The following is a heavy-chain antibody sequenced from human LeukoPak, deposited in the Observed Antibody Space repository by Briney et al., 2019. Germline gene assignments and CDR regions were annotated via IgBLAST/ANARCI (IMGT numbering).Heavy chain of an antibody. CDR1: GFPFSNYW. CDR2: MKQDGGEK. Sequence: GGPLRLSCAASGFPFSNYWMSWVRQAPGKGLEGVANMKQDGGEKYYVDSVKGRFTISRDNAKGSLYLQMNSLRAEDTAVYYCARDARVVLDYWGQGALVTVSS. D-gene: IGHD2-15*01. CDR3: ARDARVVLDY. V-gene: IGHV3-7*01. J-gene: IGHJ4*02.